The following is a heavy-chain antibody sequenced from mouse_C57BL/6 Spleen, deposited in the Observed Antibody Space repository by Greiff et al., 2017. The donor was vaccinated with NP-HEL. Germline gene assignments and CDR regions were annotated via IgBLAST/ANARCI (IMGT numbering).Heavy chain of an antibody. V-gene: IGHV1-82*01. CDR3: ARGGGYYYFDY. Sequence: SGPELVKPGASVKISCKASGYAFSSSWMNWVKQRPGKGLEWIGRIYPGDGDTNYNGKFKGKATLTADKSSSTAYMQLSSLTSEDSAVYFCARGGGYYYFDYWGQGTTLTVSS. D-gene: IGHD2-3*01. J-gene: IGHJ2*01. CDR2: IYPGDGDT. CDR1: GYAFSSSW.